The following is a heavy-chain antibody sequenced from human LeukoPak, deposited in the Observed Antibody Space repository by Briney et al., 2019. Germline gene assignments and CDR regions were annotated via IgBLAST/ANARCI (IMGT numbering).Heavy chain of an antibody. CDR2: ISAYNGNT. J-gene: IGHJ4*02. CDR3: ARANSSGWTGYYFDY. CDR1: GYTFTSYG. V-gene: IGHV1-18*01. Sequence: ASVKVSCKASGYTFTSYGISWVRQAPGQGREWRGWISAYNGNTNYAQKLQGRVTMTTDTSTSTAYIELRSLRSDDTAVYYCARANSSGWTGYYFDYWGQGTLVTVSS. D-gene: IGHD6-19*01.